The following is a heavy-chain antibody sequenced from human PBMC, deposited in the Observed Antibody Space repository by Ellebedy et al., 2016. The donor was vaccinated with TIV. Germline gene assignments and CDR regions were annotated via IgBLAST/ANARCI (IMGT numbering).Heavy chain of an antibody. J-gene: IGHJ3*02. V-gene: IGHV3-66*01. Sequence: GGSLRLSCVASGFTVSSNYMSWVRQAPGKGLEWVSVIYSAGSTYCADSVKGRFTISRDNSKNTVYLQMNSLRAEDTAVYYCAKVDYGLAFHIWGQGRMATVSS. D-gene: IGHD3-16*01. CDR1: GFTVSSNY. CDR3: AKVDYGLAFHI. CDR2: IYSAGST.